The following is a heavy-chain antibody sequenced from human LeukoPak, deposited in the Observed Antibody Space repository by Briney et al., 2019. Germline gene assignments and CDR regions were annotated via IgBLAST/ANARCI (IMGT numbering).Heavy chain of an antibody. J-gene: IGHJ4*02. Sequence: PSETPSLTCTVSGGSISSSSYYWGWIRQPPGKGLEWIGSIYYSGSTYYNPPLKSRVTISVDTSKNQFSLKLSSVTAADTAVYYCATLNSGSYRNFDYWGQGTLVTVSS. D-gene: IGHD1-26*01. CDR2: IYYSGST. V-gene: IGHV4-39*05. CDR3: ATLNSGSYRNFDY. CDR1: GGSISSSSYY.